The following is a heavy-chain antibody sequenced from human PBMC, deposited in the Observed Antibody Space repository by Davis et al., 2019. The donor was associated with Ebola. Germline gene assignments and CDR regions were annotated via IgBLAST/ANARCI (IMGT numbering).Heavy chain of an antibody. CDR3: ARDKGDFWSGYYTGIYYYYGMDV. V-gene: IGHV3-21*01. CDR2: ISSSSSYI. D-gene: IGHD3-3*01. CDR1: GFTFSSYS. J-gene: IGHJ6*02. Sequence: PGGSLRLSCAASGFTFSSYSMNWVRQAPGKGLEWVSSISSSSSYIYYADSVKGRFTISRDNAKNSLYLQMNSLRAEDTAVYYCARDKGDFWSGYYTGIYYYYGMDVWGQGTTVTVSS.